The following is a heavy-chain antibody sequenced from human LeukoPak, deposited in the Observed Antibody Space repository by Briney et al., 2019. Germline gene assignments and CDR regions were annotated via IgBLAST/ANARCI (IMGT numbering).Heavy chain of an antibody. D-gene: IGHD6-19*01. CDR3: ASGVAVYYYYMDV. CDR2: IIPIFGTA. Sequence: SVKVSCKASGGTFSSYAISWVRQAPGQGLEWMGGIIPIFGTANYAQKFQGRVTITTDESTSTAYMELSSLRSEDTAVYYCASGVAVYYYYMDVWGKGTTVTVSS. V-gene: IGHV1-69*05. J-gene: IGHJ6*03. CDR1: GGTFSSYA.